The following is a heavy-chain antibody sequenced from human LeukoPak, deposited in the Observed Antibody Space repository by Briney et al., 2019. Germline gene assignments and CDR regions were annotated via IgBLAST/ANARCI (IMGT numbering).Heavy chain of an antibody. CDR3: ARRGGPAHYYGSGRYDY. J-gene: IGHJ4*02. V-gene: IGHV4-39*01. CDR2: IYYTGST. D-gene: IGHD3-10*01. Sequence: SETLSLTCTVSGDSISSSTFHWGWIRQPPGKGLEWIGTIYYTGSTYYNPSLKSRVTISVDTSENQFSLKLSSVTAADTAVYYCARRGGPAHYYGSGRYDYWGQGTRVTVSS. CDR1: GDSISSSTFH.